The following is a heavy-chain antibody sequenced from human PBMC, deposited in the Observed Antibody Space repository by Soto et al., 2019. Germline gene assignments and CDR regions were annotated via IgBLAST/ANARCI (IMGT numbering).Heavy chain of an antibody. CDR1: GVSIGGHY. CDR3: GRLLSTLVTVLDI. D-gene: IGHD2-21*01. Sequence: SETLSLTCSVSGVSIGGHYWSWIRQAHGKGPEWVGYIYHTVNTNYNPALKSRVTISMDTSKNQLSLKLSSVTAADTAIYYCGRLLSTLVTVLDIWGQGTMVTVSS. V-gene: IGHV4-59*11. CDR2: IYHTVNT. J-gene: IGHJ6*02.